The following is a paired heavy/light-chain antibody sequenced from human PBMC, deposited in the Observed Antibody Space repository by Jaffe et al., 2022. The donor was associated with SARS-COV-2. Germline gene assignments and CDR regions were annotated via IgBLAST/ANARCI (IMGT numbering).Light chain of an antibody. J-gene: IGLJ3*02. CDR1: SGSIASNY. CDR3: QSYDSSSWV. V-gene: IGLV6-57*01. CDR2: EDN. Sequence: NFMLTQPHSVSESPGKTVTISCTRSSGSIASNYVQWYQQRPGSSPTTVIYEDNQRPSGVPDRFSGSIDSSSNSASLTISGLKTEDEADYYCQSYDSSSWVFGGGTKLTVL.
Heavy chain of an antibody. CDR1: GFTFSNAW. V-gene: IGHV3-15*01. Sequence: EVQLVESGGGLVKPGGSLRLSCAASGFTFSNAWMSWVRQAPGKGLEWVGRIKSKTDGGTTDYAAPVKGRFTISRDDSKNTLYLQMNSLKTEDTAVYYCTTDFLNCGGDCYMSRIYWYFDLWGRGTLVTVSS. J-gene: IGHJ2*01. CDR3: TTDFLNCGGDCYMSRIYWYFDL. CDR2: IKSKTDGGTT. D-gene: IGHD2-21*02.